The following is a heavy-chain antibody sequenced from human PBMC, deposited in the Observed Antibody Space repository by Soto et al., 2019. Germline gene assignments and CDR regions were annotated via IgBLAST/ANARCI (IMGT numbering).Heavy chain of an antibody. CDR3: ARHPERIAEIGGFDP. Sequence: EVQLVESGGGLVQPGGSLRLSCAASGFTFSSYSMNWVRQAPGKGREWVSCISSSSSTIYYADSVKGRFTISRDNAKNSLYLQMNSLRAEDTAVYYCARHPERIAEIGGFDPWGQGTLVTVSS. CDR1: GFTFSSYS. J-gene: IGHJ5*02. CDR2: ISSSSSTI. D-gene: IGHD6-13*01. V-gene: IGHV3-48*01.